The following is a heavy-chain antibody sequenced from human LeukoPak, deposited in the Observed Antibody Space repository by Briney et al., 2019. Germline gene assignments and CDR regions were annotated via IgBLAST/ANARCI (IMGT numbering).Heavy chain of an antibody. J-gene: IGHJ4*02. Sequence: SETLSLTCTVSGDSISSGTYYWSWIRQPAGKGLEWIGRIYTTGSTNYNPSLKSRVTLSLDTSKNQFSLTLNSVTASDTAVYYCARGFRGVHLDYWGQGTLVTVSS. CDR3: ARGFRGVHLDY. V-gene: IGHV4-61*02. CDR2: IYTTGST. CDR1: GDSISSGTYY. D-gene: IGHD3-10*01.